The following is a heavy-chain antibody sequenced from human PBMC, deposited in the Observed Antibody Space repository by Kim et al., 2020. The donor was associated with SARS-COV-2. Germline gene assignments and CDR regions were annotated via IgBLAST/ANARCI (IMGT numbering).Heavy chain of an antibody. Sequence: SVKVSCKASGDSFNNYDFSWVRQAPGQGLEWMGGIIPVSGSVDFAQRFQGRGTITADASTNKVSMELNSLTFDDTAVYYCGRSVSWRREGIYYFEHWGQGTQVTVSS. J-gene: IGHJ4*02. V-gene: IGHV1-69*13. CDR3: GRSVSWRREGIYYFEH. CDR2: IIPVSGSV. D-gene: IGHD3-3*01. CDR1: GDSFNNYD.